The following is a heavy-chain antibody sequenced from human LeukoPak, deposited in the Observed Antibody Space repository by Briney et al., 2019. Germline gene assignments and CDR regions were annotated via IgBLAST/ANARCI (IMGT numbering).Heavy chain of an antibody. CDR2: IYYSGST. Sequence: SETLSLTCAVSGGSISSTTSFWGWIRQPPGKGLEWIGRIYYSGSTFYNPSLKSRVTMSVDTSKNQFSLRLRSVTAADTAVYYCARHGSTDYFDYWGQGTLVTVSS. D-gene: IGHD2-2*03. V-gene: IGHV4-39*01. J-gene: IGHJ4*02. CDR3: ARHGSTDYFDY. CDR1: GGSISSTTSF.